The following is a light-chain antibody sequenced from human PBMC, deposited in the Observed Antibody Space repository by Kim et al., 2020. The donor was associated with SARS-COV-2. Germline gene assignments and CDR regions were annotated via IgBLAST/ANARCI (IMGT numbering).Light chain of an antibody. Sequence: IQLTQSPSTLSASVGDRVIITYRASQGLDNWLGWYQQKAGEAPKLLIYKAYNLHSGVPSRFSGGGSGTEYTLTISSLQPDDFATYYCQQYHSPWTFGQGTKVDIK. CDR2: KAY. J-gene: IGKJ1*01. V-gene: IGKV1-5*03. CDR1: QGLDNW. CDR3: QQYHSPWT.